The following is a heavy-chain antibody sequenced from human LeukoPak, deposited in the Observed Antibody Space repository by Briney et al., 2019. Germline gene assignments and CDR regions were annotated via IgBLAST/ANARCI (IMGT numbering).Heavy chain of an antibody. D-gene: IGHD2-15*01. CDR1: GYTFTSYY. CDR3: ARPGYCSGGSCYSDY. CDR2: INPSGGST. J-gene: IGHJ4*02. Sequence: EASVKVSCKASGYTFTSYYMHWVRQAPGQGLEWMGIINPSGGSTSYAQKFQGGVTMTRDTSTSTVYMELSSLRSEDTAVYYCARPGYCSGGSCYSDYWGQGTLVTVSS. V-gene: IGHV1-46*03.